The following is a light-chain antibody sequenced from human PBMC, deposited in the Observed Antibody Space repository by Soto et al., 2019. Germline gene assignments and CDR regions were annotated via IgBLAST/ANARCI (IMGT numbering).Light chain of an antibody. J-gene: IGKJ3*01. Sequence: DIGLTQSPGTLSLSPGERATLSCRASQSVSSTYLAWYQQKPGQPHRHLNYGATSRATGMPDRFSGSGYGTDFTRTISKLEPEDFAFCYCQRYGSTLGPRTKVDIK. CDR1: QSVSSTY. CDR3: QRYGST. CDR2: GAT. V-gene: IGKV3-20*01.